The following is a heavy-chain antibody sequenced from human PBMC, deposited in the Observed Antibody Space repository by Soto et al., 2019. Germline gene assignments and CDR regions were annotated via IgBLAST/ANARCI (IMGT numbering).Heavy chain of an antibody. V-gene: IGHV4-30-4*01. CDR3: ARDLDTATYLDY. CDR1: GGSISSGNYC. CDR2: IHYSGSS. D-gene: IGHD5-18*01. Sequence: SETLSLTCTVSGGSISSGNYCWSWIRQPPGKGLEWIGFIHYSGSSYYNPSLKSRVTISVDTSKNQFSLKLDSVTAADTAVYYCARDLDTATYLDYWGHGTLVTVSS. J-gene: IGHJ4*01.